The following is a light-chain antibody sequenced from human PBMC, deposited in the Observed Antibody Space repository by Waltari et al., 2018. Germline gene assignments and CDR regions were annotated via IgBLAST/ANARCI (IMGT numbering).Light chain of an antibody. CDR3: QQYDSSPWT. Sequence: DIQMTQAPSTLSASVGDRVPIPCRSSQRVSKWLAWYQQKPGKAPKLLIYQASSLEGGVTSRFSGSGSGTEFTLTISSLQPDDFATYYCQQYDSSPWTFGKGTRVEIK. V-gene: IGKV1-5*03. CDR1: QRVSKW. CDR2: QAS. J-gene: IGKJ1*01.